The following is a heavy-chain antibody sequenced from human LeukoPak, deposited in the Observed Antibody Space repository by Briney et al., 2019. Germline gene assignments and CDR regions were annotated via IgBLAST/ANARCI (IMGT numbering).Heavy chain of an antibody. CDR2: IHHSGST. J-gene: IGHJ4*02. CDR3: AREGSRWVDFEF. Sequence: PGGSLRLSCAASGFIFNTYSMNWVRQAPGKGLEWIGYIHHSGSTNYNPSLKSRVTISLDTSKSQFSLKMTSVTAADTAVYYCAREGSRWVDFEFWGQGTLVTVSS. V-gene: IGHV4-59*01. D-gene: IGHD1-26*01. CDR1: GFIFNTYS.